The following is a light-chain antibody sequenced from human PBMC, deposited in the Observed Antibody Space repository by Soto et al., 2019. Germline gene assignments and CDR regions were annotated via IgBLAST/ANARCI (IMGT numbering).Light chain of an antibody. CDR3: QQKERNPPT. J-gene: IGKJ2*01. V-gene: IGKV4-1*01. CDR1: QSVLYSSNNKNY. CDR2: WAS. Sequence: DIVMTQSPDSLAVSLGERATINCKSSQSVLYSSNNKNYLAWYQQRPGQPPKLLIYWASTRESGVPDRFSGRGSWTDFTLTIPRLPAEDVGVYFCQQKERNPPTFGQGTKLEIK.